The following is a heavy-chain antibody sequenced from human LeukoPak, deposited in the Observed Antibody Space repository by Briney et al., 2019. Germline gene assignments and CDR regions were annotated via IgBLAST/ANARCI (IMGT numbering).Heavy chain of an antibody. CDR1: GYTFTSYD. D-gene: IGHD3-22*01. V-gene: IGHV1-8*03. Sequence: GASVKVSCKAPGYTFTSYDINWVRQATGQGLEWMGWMNPNSGNTGYAQKFQGRVTITRNTSISTAYMELSSLRSEDTAVYYCARGWAFATINRNYYDSSGYSYYFDYWGQGTLVTVSS. CDR3: ARGWAFATINRNYYDSSGYSYYFDY. CDR2: MNPNSGNT. J-gene: IGHJ4*02.